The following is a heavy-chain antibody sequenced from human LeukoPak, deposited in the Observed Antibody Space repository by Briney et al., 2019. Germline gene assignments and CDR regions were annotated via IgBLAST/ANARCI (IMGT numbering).Heavy chain of an antibody. CDR2: IYYSGST. D-gene: IGHD5-18*01. CDR1: GGSISSHY. CDR3: AREVGYSYGYYFDY. Sequence: SETLSLTCTVSGGSISSHYWSWIRQPPGKGLEWIGHIYYSGSTNYNPSLKSRVTISVDTSKNQFSLKLSSVTAADTAVYYCAREVGYSYGYYFDYWGQGTLVTVSS. J-gene: IGHJ4*02. V-gene: IGHV4-59*11.